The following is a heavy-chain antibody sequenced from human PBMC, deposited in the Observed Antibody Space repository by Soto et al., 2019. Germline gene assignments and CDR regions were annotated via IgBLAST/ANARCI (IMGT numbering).Heavy chain of an antibody. J-gene: IGHJ4*02. D-gene: IGHD6-19*01. Sequence: QVQLVESGGGVVQPGRSMRLSCAASGFTFSSYAMHWVRQAPGKGLEWVAVISYDGSNKYYADSVKGRFTISRDNSKNTMYLQMNSMRAEDTAVYYCASNEGGGWSPLDYWGQGTLVTVSS. CDR1: GFTFSSYA. V-gene: IGHV3-30-3*01. CDR2: ISYDGSNK. CDR3: ASNEGGGWSPLDY.